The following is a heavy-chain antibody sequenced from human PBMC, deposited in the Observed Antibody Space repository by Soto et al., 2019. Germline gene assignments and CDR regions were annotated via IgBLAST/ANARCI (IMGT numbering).Heavy chain of an antibody. D-gene: IGHD3-22*01. Sequence: PGGSLRLSCAASGFTFSSYAMSWVRQAPGKGLEWVSAISGSGGSTYYADSVKGRFTISRDNSKNTLYLQMNSLRAEDTAVYYCAKDKSYYYDNSGYYSSWGQGTLVTVSS. CDR3: AKDKSYYYDNSGYYSS. CDR1: GFTFSSYA. V-gene: IGHV3-23*01. CDR2: ISGSGGST. J-gene: IGHJ4*02.